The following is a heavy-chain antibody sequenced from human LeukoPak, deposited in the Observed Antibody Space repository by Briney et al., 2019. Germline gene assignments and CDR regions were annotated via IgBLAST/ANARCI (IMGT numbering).Heavy chain of an antibody. V-gene: IGHV3-23*01. CDR3: AKTRDDSSGWFSSYYFDY. CDR1: GFTFSSYA. Sequence: GGSLRLSCAASGFTFSSYAMSWARQAPGKGLEWVSAISGSCGSTYYADSVKGRFTISRDNSKNTLYLQMNSLRAEDTAVYYCAKTRDDSSGWFSSYYFDYWGQGTLVTVSS. D-gene: IGHD6-19*01. CDR2: ISGSCGST. J-gene: IGHJ4*02.